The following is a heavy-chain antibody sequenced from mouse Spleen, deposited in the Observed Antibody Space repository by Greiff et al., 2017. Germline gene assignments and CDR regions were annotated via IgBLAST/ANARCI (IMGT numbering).Heavy chain of an antibody. D-gene: IGHD1-2*01. CDR1: GYSITSGYD. Sequence: DVKLQESGPGMVKPSQSLSLTCTVTGYSITSGYDWHWIRHFPGNKLEWMGYISYSGSTNYNPSLKSRISITHDTSKNHFFLKLNSVTTEDTATYYCARGEGLRPFAYWGQGTLVTVSA. CDR2: ISYSGST. J-gene: IGHJ3*01. V-gene: IGHV3-1*01. CDR3: ARGEGLRPFAY.